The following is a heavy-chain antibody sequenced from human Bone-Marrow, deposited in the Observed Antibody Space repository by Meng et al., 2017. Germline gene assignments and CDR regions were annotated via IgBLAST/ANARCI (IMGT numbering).Heavy chain of an antibody. CDR2: FHHSGTT. Sequence: QAQLQASGAGRVQLSGSLSLTFGIAGGSGSCGYWWPWLRQPPGKGLEWIGEFHHSGTTNYNPSLRSRVTISVDTSKNQFSLRLTSVTAADTAVYYCAASPGWWRIDSWGQGTLVTVSS. D-gene: IGHD6-19*01. CDR1: GGSGSCGYW. J-gene: IGHJ4*02. V-gene: IGHV4-4*02. CDR3: AASPGWWRIDS.